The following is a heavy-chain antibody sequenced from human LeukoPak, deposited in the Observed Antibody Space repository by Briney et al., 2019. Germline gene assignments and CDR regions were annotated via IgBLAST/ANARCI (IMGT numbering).Heavy chain of an antibody. CDR1: GFTFSSYI. J-gene: IGHJ3*02. Sequence: GGSLRLSCAPSGFTFSSYIINWVRQAPGRGLDWVSSNSDSSSYINYADSVKGRFTISRDNAQNSLFLQLNSLRAEDTAVYYCARDPYSSRWYKDAFDIWGQGTMVTASA. V-gene: IGHV3-21*01. CDR3: ARDPYSSRWYKDAFDI. D-gene: IGHD6-19*01. CDR2: NSDSSSYI.